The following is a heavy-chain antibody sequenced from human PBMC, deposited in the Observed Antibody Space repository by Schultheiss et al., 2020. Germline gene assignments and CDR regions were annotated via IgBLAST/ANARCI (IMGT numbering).Heavy chain of an antibody. D-gene: IGHD1-1*01. CDR2: IYYSGST. J-gene: IGHJ4*02. CDR1: GGSIRSYY. Sequence: SQTLSLTCTVSGGSIRSYYWSWIRQPPGKGLEWIGYIYYSGSTNYNPSLQSRVTISVDTSKNQFSLKLSSVTAADTAVYYCARYGSGLTARFDYWGQGTLVTVSS. CDR3: ARYGSGLTARFDY. V-gene: IGHV4-59*01.